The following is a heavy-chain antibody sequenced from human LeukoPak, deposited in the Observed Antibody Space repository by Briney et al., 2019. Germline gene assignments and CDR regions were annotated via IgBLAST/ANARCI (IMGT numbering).Heavy chain of an antibody. J-gene: IGHJ4*02. CDR3: ARGKEYSSSSELYCFDY. CDR1: GCSISSYY. CDR2: IYYSGST. Sequence: SETVSLTCTVSGCSISSYYWSWIRQPPGKALKWIGYIYYSGSTNYSPSLQSRVTISVDTSKNQFSLNLSSVTAADTAVYYCARGKEYSSSSELYCFDYWGQGTLVTVSS. V-gene: IGHV4-59*01. D-gene: IGHD6-6*01.